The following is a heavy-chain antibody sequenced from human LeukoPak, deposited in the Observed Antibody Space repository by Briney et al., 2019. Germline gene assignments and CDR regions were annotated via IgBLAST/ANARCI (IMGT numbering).Heavy chain of an antibody. V-gene: IGHV1-2*02. CDR1: GYTFTNYG. CDR2: VNPNSGGT. CDR3: ASPYCSSTSGYGAFDI. J-gene: IGHJ3*02. Sequence: ASVKVSCKASGYTFTNYGITWVRQAPGQGLEWMGWVNPNSGGTNYAQKFQGRVTMTRDTSISTAYMELSRLRSDDTAVYYCASPYCSSTSGYGAFDIWGQGTMVTVSS. D-gene: IGHD2-2*01.